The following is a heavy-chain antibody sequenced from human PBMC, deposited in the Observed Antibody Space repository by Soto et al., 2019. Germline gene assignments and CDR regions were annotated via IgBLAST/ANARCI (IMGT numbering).Heavy chain of an antibody. Sequence: QVQLVQSGAEVKKPGSSVKVSCKASGDTFSSYTFSWVRQAPGQGLEWMGRIIPILTITNYAQKFEGRVTITAAKSTSTAYMELSSLRSEDTAVYYCAREGVGATGAYWGQGTLVTVSS. D-gene: IGHD1-26*01. CDR2: IIPILTIT. J-gene: IGHJ4*02. CDR3: AREGVGATGAY. V-gene: IGHV1-69*08. CDR1: GDTFSSYT.